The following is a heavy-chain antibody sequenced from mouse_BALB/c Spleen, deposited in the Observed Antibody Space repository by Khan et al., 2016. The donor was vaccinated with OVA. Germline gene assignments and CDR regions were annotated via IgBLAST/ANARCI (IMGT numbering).Heavy chain of an antibody. CDR2: INPSNGDI. Sequence: QVQLQQSGAELVKPGTSAKLSCKASGYTFSSYYIYWVKQRPGQGLEWIGGINPSNGDINFNEKFKTEATLTVDKSSSTAYMQLSSLTSEDSAVYYCTRSGYANPFAYWGQGTLVTVSA. CDR1: GYTFSSYY. D-gene: IGHD2-10*02. V-gene: IGHV1S81*02. J-gene: IGHJ3*01. CDR3: TRSGYANPFAY.